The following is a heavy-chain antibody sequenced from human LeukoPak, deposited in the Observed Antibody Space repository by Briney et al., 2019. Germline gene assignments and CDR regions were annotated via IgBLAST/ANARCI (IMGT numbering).Heavy chain of an antibody. Sequence: GGSLRLSCAASGFNFNSFAMHWARQAPGKGLEWVAFIQSDGSDEHYADSVEGRFTISRDNSKNTLYLQMNSLRAEDTAVYYCAKGQSMKVVVVIVGRGGQNFDYWGQGTLVTVSS. CDR3: AKGQSMKVVVVIVGRGGQNFDY. D-gene: IGHD3-22*01. CDR2: IQSDGSDE. V-gene: IGHV3-30*02. CDR1: GFNFNSFA. J-gene: IGHJ4*02.